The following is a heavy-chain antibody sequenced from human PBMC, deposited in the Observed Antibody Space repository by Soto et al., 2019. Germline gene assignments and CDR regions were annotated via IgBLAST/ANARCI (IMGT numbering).Heavy chain of an antibody. CDR3: ARDANFGSENSKFWAFDF. Sequence: QVHLQESGPGLVNPSGTVSLTCAVSGGSISSTQWWTWVRQPPGKGLEWIGETHHGGNTIYNPSLNSRVTISLDKSKNQFSLKLTSVTAADTAVYYCARDANFGSENSKFWAFDFWGQGTVVTVS. CDR1: GGSISSTQW. J-gene: IGHJ3*01. CDR2: THHGGNT. V-gene: IGHV4-4*02. D-gene: IGHD3-10*01.